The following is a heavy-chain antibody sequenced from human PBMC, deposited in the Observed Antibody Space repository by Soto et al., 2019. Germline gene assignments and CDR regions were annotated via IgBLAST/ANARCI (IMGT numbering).Heavy chain of an antibody. V-gene: IGHV1-18*01. CDR1: GYTFTNYG. CDR3: XXXRQLVGYFYYYMDV. J-gene: IGHJ6*03. Sequence: QVQLLQSGAEVKKPGASVKVSCKASGYTFTNYGITWVRQAPGQGLEWMGWISAYNGDTHYTQRLQGRVTMTTDTSTSTAYMELRGLRSDXTAVYXCXXXRQLVGYFYYYMDVWGKGTTVTVSS. CDR2: ISAYNGDT. D-gene: IGHD6-6*01.